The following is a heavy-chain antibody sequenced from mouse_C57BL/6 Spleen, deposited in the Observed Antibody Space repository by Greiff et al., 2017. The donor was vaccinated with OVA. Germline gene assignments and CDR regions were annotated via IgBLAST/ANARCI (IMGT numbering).Heavy chain of an antibody. CDR3: ARRVDYSKEGAMDY. Sequence: QVQLQQSGAELVRPGTSVKLSCKASGYTFTSYWMHWVKQRPGQGLEWIGVIDPSDSYTNYHQKFKGKATLTVDTSSSTAYMQLSSLTSEDSEVDYCARRVDYSKEGAMDYWGQGTSVTVSS. CDR1: GYTFTSYW. CDR2: IDPSDSYT. D-gene: IGHD2-5*01. V-gene: IGHV1-59*01. J-gene: IGHJ4*01.